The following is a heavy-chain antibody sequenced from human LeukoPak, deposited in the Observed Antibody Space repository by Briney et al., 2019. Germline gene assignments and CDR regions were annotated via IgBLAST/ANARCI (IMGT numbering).Heavy chain of an antibody. J-gene: IGHJ5*02. Sequence: PGGSLRLSCAASGFTFSSYGMHWVRQAPGKGLEWVAVISYDGSNKYYADSVKGRFTISRDNSKNTLYLQMNSLRAEDTAVYYCAKDVLLWFGDENWFDPWGQGTLVTVSS. CDR1: GFTFSSYG. CDR2: ISYDGSNK. V-gene: IGHV3-30*18. D-gene: IGHD3-10*01. CDR3: AKDVLLWFGDENWFDP.